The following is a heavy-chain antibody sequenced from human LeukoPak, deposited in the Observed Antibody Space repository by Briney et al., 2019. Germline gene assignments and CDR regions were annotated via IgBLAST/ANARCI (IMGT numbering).Heavy chain of an antibody. CDR1: GFTVSSNY. D-gene: IGHD2-8*01. J-gene: IGHJ6*02. CDR3: ARDARVCTNGVCYGMDV. Sequence: GSLRLSCAASGFTVSSNYMSWVRQPPGKGLEWIGYIYYSGSTNYNPSLKSRVTISVDTSKNQFSLKLSSVTAADTAVYYCARDARVCTNGVCYGMDVWGQGTTVTVSS. CDR2: IYYSGST. V-gene: IGHV4-59*02.